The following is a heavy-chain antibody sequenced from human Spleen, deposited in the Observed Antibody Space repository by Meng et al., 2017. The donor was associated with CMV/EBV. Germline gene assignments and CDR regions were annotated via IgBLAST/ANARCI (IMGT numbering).Heavy chain of an antibody. CDR1: GYTFTSYG. Sequence: SVKVSCKASGYTFTSYGISWVRQAPGQGLEWMGRIIAIFGIVNYAHKFQGRVTITADKSTSTGYLELSSLRSEDTAVYYCARDWKRVGAMDNFDYWGQGTLVTVSS. D-gene: IGHD1-26*01. CDR2: IIAIFGIV. J-gene: IGHJ4*02. V-gene: IGHV1-69*04. CDR3: ARDWKRVGAMDNFDY.